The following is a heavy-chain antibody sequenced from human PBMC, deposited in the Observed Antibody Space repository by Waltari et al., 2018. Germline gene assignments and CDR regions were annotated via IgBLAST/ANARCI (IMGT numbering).Heavy chain of an antibody. J-gene: IGHJ5*02. Sequence: QLQLQESGPGLVKPSETLSLTCTVSGGSISSSSYYWGWIRQPPGKGLGWIGSIYYSGNTHYNPSLKSRVVISVDTSKNRVSLKLSSVTAADTAVYYCARHVGTYCSGGSCYSGWFDPWGQGTLVTVSS. CDR2: IYYSGNT. CDR1: GGSISSSSYY. V-gene: IGHV4-39*01. CDR3: ARHVGTYCSGGSCYSGWFDP. D-gene: IGHD2-15*01.